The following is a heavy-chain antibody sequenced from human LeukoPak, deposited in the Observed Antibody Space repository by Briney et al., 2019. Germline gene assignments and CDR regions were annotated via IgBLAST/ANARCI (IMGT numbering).Heavy chain of an antibody. CDR1: GFTFSNAW. Sequence: GGSLRLSCAASGFTFSNAWMNWVRQAPGKGLEWVGRIKSKTDGGTTDYAAPVKGRFTTSRDDSKNTLYLQMNSLKTEDTAVYYCTRSSRPDYDILTGYYISHYFDYWGQGTLVTVSS. J-gene: IGHJ4*02. V-gene: IGHV3-15*07. D-gene: IGHD3-9*01. CDR3: TRSSRPDYDILTGYYISHYFDY. CDR2: IKSKTDGGTT.